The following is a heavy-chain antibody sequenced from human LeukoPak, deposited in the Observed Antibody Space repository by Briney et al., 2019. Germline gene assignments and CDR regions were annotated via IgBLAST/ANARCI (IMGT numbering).Heavy chain of an antibody. V-gene: IGHV1-69*05. CDR3: ARDPNLLRELAFDI. J-gene: IGHJ3*02. CDR2: IIPIFGTA. Sequence: GSSVKVSCKASGGTFNSYTISWVRQAPGQGLEWMGGIIPIFGTANYAQKFQGRVTITTDESTSTAYMELSSLRSEDTAVYYCARDPNLLRELAFDIWGQGTMVTVSS. D-gene: IGHD3-22*01. CDR1: GGTFNSYT.